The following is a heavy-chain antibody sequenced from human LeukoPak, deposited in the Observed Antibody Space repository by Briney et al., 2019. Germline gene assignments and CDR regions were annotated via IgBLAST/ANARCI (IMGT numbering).Heavy chain of an antibody. D-gene: IGHD5-18*01. V-gene: IGHV4-38-2*01. Sequence: SETLSLTCAVSGDSISSGHYWAWIRQPPGKGLEWIGSIFHSGSTYRNPSLRSRVTISLNTSKNQFSLILSSMTAADTAVYYCARTSSVDTALVGVHWFDPWGQGTLVTVSS. CDR2: IFHSGST. CDR3: ARTSSVDTALVGVHWFDP. J-gene: IGHJ5*02. CDR1: GDSISSGHY.